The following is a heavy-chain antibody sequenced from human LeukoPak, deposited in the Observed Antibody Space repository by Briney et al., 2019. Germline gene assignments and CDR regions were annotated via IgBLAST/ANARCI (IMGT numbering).Heavy chain of an antibody. J-gene: IGHJ4*02. Sequence: SETLSLTCTVSGGSISSSSYYWGWIRQPPGKGLEWIGSIYYSGSTYYNPSLKSRVTISVDTSKNQFSLKLSSVTAADTAVYYRARLTGIAVAHFDYWGQGTLVTVSS. D-gene: IGHD6-19*01. CDR1: GGSISSSSYY. CDR2: IYYSGST. CDR3: ARLTGIAVAHFDY. V-gene: IGHV4-39*01.